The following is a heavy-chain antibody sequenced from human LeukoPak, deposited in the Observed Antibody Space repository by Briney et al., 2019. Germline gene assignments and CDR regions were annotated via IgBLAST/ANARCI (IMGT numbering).Heavy chain of an antibody. V-gene: IGHV4-59*08. CDR1: GGSISNYY. J-gene: IGHJ4*02. CDR2: IYYGGST. Sequence: SETLSLTCTVSGGSISNYYWSWIRQPPGKGLEWIGYIYYGGSTNYNPSLKSRVTISIGTSKNQISLNLNSVTAADTAVYYCARHSGEAGGHLLDYWGQETLVTVSS. CDR3: ARHSGEAGGHLLDY. D-gene: IGHD2-8*02.